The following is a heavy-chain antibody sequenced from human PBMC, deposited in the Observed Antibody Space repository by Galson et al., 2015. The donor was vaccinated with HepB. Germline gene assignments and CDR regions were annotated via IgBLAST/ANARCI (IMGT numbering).Heavy chain of an antibody. CDR2: ISGSGSNT. J-gene: IGHJ6*03. D-gene: IGHD2-2*01. Sequence: SLRLSCAASGFTFSNYAMSWVRQAPGKGLEWVSAISGSGSNTYYADSVKGRFSISRDNSKSIAYLQMNSLKTEDTAVYYCTRGYCSIIYYYYMDVWGKGTTVTVSS. CDR1: GFTFSNYA. V-gene: IGHV3-23*01. CDR3: TRGYCSIIYYYYMDV.